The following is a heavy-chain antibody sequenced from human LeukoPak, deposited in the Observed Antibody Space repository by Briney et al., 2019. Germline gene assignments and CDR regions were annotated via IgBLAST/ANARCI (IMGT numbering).Heavy chain of an antibody. Sequence: SVKVSCKASGGTFSIYAISWVRQAPGQRHEWMGGIIPIFGTANYAQKFQGRVTITADESTSTAYMELSSLRSEDTAVYYCAIIVVVPAAIRADWFDPWGQGTLVTVSS. D-gene: IGHD2-2*02. CDR3: AIIVVVPAAIRADWFDP. CDR1: GGTFSIYA. CDR2: IIPIFGTA. J-gene: IGHJ5*02. V-gene: IGHV1-69*13.